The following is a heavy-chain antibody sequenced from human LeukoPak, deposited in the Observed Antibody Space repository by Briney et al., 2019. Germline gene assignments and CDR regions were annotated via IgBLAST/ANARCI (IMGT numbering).Heavy chain of an antibody. V-gene: IGHV3-33*08. Sequence: PGGSLRLSCAASGLTFSSYAMSWVRQAPGKGLEWVALIWYDGSSKHYADSVRGRFTISRDNSKNTLYLQMNSLRAEDTAVYYCARDFELSHWGQGTLVTVSS. CDR1: GLTFSSYA. CDR3: ARDFELSH. D-gene: IGHD3-16*02. CDR2: IWYDGSSK. J-gene: IGHJ4*02.